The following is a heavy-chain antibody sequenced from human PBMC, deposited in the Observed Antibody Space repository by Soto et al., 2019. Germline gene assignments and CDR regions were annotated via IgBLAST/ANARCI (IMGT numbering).Heavy chain of an antibody. CDR2: ISSSSSYI. V-gene: IGHV3-21*01. J-gene: IGHJ3*02. CDR1: GFTFSSYS. Sequence: GGSLSLSCAASGFTFSSYSMNWVRQAPGKGLEWVSSISSSSSYIYYADSVKGRFTISRDNAKNSLYLQMNSLRAEDTAVYYCARAADDAFDIWGQGTMVTVSS. CDR3: ARAADDAFDI.